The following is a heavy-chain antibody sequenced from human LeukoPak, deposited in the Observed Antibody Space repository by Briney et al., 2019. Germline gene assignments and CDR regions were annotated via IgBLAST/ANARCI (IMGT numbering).Heavy chain of an antibody. V-gene: IGHV4-4*07. J-gene: IGHJ6*03. CDR1: GGSITSYY. Sequence: SETLSLTCTVPGGSITSYYWSWIRQPAGRGLEWIGRIYSSGSTNYSPSLKTRVTMSIDTSKNQFSLKLTSVTAADTAVYYCAREPLWSGYSYYYYYMDVWGKGTTVTVSS. CDR3: AREPLWSGYSYYYYYMDV. CDR2: IYSSGST. D-gene: IGHD3-3*01.